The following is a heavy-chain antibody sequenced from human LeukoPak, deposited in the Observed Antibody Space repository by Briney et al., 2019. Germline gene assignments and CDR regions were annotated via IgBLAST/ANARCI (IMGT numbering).Heavy chain of an antibody. CDR2: INPNSGGT. J-gene: IGHJ6*03. CDR1: GYTFTGYY. V-gene: IGHV1-2*02. CDR3: ARDGRGGHYYYYYYMDV. Sequence: ASVKVPCKASGYTFTGYYMHWVRQAPGQGLEWMGWINPNSGGTNYAQKFQGRVTMTRDTSISTAYMELSRLRSDDTAVYYCARDGRGGHYYYYYYMDVWGKGTTVTVSS.